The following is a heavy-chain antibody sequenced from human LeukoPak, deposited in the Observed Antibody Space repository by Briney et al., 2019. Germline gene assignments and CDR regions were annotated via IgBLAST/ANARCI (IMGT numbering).Heavy chain of an antibody. CDR2: TYFSGRSNY. V-gene: IGHV4-59*01. CDR3: ARDRQHSYGSVLDP. CDR1: GGSISTYH. J-gene: IGHJ5*02. D-gene: IGHD5-18*01. Sequence: TSETLSLTCTVSGGSISTYHWNWIRQPPGKGLEWIGETYFSGRSNYNYNPSLKSRVTISVDTSNNQFSLEMTSVTAADTAVYYCARDRQHSYGSVLDPWGWGTLVTVSS.